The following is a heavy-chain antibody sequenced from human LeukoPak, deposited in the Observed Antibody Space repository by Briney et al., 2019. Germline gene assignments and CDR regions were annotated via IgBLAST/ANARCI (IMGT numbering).Heavy chain of an antibody. Sequence: GASGTVSCKASGGTFTFYTISRMRHPPGQGLERMGGIIRIFGTANYAQKFKGRVTITTDKSTSTAYMELSSLRSEDTAVYYCARASVLEPHMDVWGKGTTVTVSS. CDR1: GGTFTFYT. CDR2: IIRIFGTA. J-gene: IGHJ6*03. D-gene: IGHD1-1*01. V-gene: IGHV1-69*05. CDR3: ARASVLEPHMDV.